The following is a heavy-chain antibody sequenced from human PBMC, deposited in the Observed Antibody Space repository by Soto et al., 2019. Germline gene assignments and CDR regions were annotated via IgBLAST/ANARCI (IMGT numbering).Heavy chain of an antibody. CDR2: ISIVGGST. V-gene: IGHV3-23*01. CDR3: AKYLLAAVPGEFDY. CDR1: GFIFSSYA. D-gene: IGHD6-19*01. J-gene: IGHJ4*02. Sequence: EVQLLESGGGLVQPGGSLRLSCAASGFIFSSYAMSWVRQAPGKGLEWVSGISIVGGSTYYADSVKGRFTISRDSSKNTLYLQMNSLRAEDTAVYYCAKYLLAAVPGEFDYWGQGTLVTVSS.